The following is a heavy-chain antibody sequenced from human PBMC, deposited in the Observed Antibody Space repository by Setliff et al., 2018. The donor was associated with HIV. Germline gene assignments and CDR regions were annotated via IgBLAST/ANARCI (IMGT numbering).Heavy chain of an antibody. CDR2: IHSGGST. V-gene: IGHV3-66*01. CDR1: GFTVSNDY. D-gene: IGHD3-9*01. CDR3: ARDWRYDILTGKAVSDH. Sequence: GGSLRLSCAASGFTVSNDYMSWVRQAPGRGLEWVSVIHSGGSTYYADSVKGRFIISRDNSKNTLYLQMNSLRAEDTAVYYCARDWRYDILTGKAVSDHWGQGILVTVSS. J-gene: IGHJ4*02.